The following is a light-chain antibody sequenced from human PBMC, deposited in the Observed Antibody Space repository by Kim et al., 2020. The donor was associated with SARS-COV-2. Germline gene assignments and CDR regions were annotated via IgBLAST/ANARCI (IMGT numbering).Light chain of an antibody. Sequence: APGQTARISCGGNNIGRKVLHWYQQKPGQAPVLVISYDSDRPSGIPERFSGSNSGNTATLTISRVEAADEADYNCQVWDGITDHPVFGGGTQLTVL. CDR2: YDS. CDR1: NIGRKV. CDR3: QVWDGITDHPV. J-gene: IGLJ2*01. V-gene: IGLV3-21*04.